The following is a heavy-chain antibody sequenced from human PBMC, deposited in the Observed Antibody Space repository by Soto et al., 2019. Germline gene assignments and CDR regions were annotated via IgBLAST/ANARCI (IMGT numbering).Heavy chain of an antibody. Sequence: GGSLRLSCAASGLTVSSNYMSWVRQAPGKGLEWVSVIYSGGSTYYADSVKGRFTISRDNSKNTLYLQMNSLRAEDTAVYYCARDVRYSYGRDYWGQGTLVTVSS. J-gene: IGHJ4*02. CDR3: ARDVRYSYGRDY. CDR2: IYSGGST. D-gene: IGHD5-18*01. CDR1: GLTVSSNY. V-gene: IGHV3-53*01.